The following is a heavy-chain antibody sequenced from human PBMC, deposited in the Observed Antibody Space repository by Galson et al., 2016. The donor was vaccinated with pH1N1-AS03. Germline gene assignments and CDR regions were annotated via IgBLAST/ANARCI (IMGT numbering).Heavy chain of an antibody. CDR2: IYHGGTT. CDR3: ARSPRLISVAGTFPSRFDS. CDR1: AYSIPTGHY. J-gene: IGHJ5*01. Sequence: LSLTCTVSAYSIPTGHYWGWIRQPQGKGLEWIGSIYHGGTTEYNPSLKSRVTMSIDTSKNQFSLRLSSVTAADTAVYYCARSPRLISVAGTFPSRFDSWGQGTLVTVSS. D-gene: IGHD6-19*01. V-gene: IGHV4-38-2*02.